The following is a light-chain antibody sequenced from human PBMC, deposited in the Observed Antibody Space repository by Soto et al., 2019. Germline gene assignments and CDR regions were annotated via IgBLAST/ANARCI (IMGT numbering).Light chain of an antibody. CDR1: QSVGGH. CDR2: DAS. V-gene: IGKV3-11*01. J-gene: IGKJ5*01. CDR3: QQRNNWPPSIT. Sequence: EIVLTQSPATLSLSPGETATLSCRASQSVGGHLAWYQQKPGQAPRLLIYDASDRATGIPARFSGSGSETDITLTISSLEPNDFAVYYCQQRNNWPPSITVGQGTRLEIK.